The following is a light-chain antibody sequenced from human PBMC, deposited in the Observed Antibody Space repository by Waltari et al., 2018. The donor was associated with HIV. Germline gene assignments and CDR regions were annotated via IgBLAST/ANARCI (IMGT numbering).Light chain of an antibody. J-gene: IGKJ1*01. CDR2: GAS. V-gene: IGKV3-15*01. CDR1: QSVSSN. CDR3: QQYNNWPET. Sequence: EKVMTQSPATLSVSPGGRATLSCRASQSVSSNLAWYQQRPGQAPRLLIYGASTRATGIPARFSGSGSGTEFTLTISSLQSEDFAVYYCQQYNNWPETFGQGTKVEI.